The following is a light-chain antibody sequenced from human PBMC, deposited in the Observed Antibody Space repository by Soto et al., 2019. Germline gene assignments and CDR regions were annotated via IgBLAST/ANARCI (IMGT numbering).Light chain of an antibody. V-gene: IGKV3-11*01. CDR3: QHRTNWPLT. J-gene: IGKJ4*01. CDR1: QSVSID. Sequence: EMVMSQSPATVPVSPGGRVTLSCRASQSVSIDLAWYQQKPGQAPRLLIYGASTRATGIPAGFSGSGSGTDFTLTISSLEPEDFAVYYCQHRTNWPLTFGGGTKVDIK. CDR2: GAS.